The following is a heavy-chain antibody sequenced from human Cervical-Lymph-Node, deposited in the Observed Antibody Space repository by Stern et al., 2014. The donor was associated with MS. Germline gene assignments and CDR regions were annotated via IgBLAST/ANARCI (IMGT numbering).Heavy chain of an antibody. CDR1: GFTFADSA. D-gene: IGHD1-26*01. CDR2: VSWDSGSI. CDR3: AKDFSGSGSFSIFDY. Sequence: EVQLVESGGGLEQPGRSLRLSCEASGFTFADSAMHWVRLAPGKGLEWVVGVSWDSGSIHCADSVKGRFTISRDSAKSSLYLQMNSLRAEDTALYYCAKDFSGSGSFSIFDYWGQGILVTVSS. J-gene: IGHJ4*02. V-gene: IGHV3-9*01.